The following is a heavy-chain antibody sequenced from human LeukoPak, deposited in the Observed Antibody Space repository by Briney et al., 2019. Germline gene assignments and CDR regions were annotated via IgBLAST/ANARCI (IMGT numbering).Heavy chain of an antibody. D-gene: IGHD3-9*01. J-gene: IGHJ6*03. Sequence: GGTLRLSCAASGFTFGDYGMSWVRQSPGKGLEWVSTIGGRGGSTYYADSVKGRFTISRDNSKNTLYLQMNSLRAEDTAVYYCAKQGRDWLRDYYYYMDVWGKGTTVT. CDR3: AKQGRDWLRDYYYYMDV. CDR1: GFTFGDYG. CDR2: IGGRGGST. V-gene: IGHV3-23*01.